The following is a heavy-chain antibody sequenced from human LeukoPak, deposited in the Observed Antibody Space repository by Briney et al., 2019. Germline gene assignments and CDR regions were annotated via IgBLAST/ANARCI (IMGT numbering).Heavy chain of an antibody. J-gene: IGHJ4*02. D-gene: IGHD3-10*01. CDR1: GFAVSSNY. CDR3: AKVKGWYGEGYFDY. CDR2: IYSDGRT. V-gene: IGHV3-53*01. Sequence: GSLRLSCAASGFAVSSNYMNWVRQAPGKGLEWVSVIYSDGRTYYADSVKGRFTISRDISKNTLFLQMTSLRAEDTAVYYCAKVKGWYGEGYFDYWGQGTLVTVSS.